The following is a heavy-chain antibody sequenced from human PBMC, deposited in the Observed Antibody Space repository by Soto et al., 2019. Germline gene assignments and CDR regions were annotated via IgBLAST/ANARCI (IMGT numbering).Heavy chain of an antibody. D-gene: IGHD3-3*01. CDR3: ARLDLMRLRFLEWFDRSADYFDY. Sequence: SDTLSLTCPVSGGSIRSSTYYWGWIRQPPGQGLEWIGSIYYSGSTYYNPSLKRRVTISVDTSKNQFSLKLSSVTAADTAVYYCARLDLMRLRFLEWFDRSADYFDYWGQGTLVT. V-gene: IGHV4-39*01. CDR1: GGSIRSSTYY. J-gene: IGHJ4*02. CDR2: IYYSGST.